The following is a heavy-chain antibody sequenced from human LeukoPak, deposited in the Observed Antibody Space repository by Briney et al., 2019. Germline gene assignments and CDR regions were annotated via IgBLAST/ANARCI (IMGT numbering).Heavy chain of an antibody. Sequence: PSETLSLTCTVSGGSISSSSYYWGWIRQPPGKGLEWIGSIYYSGSTYYNPSLKSRVTISVDTSKNQFSLKLSSVTAADTAVYYCARRPYCCGDCYGGDFDYWGQGTLVTVSS. CDR1: GGSISSSSYY. J-gene: IGHJ4*02. V-gene: IGHV4-39*01. D-gene: IGHD2-21*01. CDR2: IYYSGST. CDR3: ARRPYCCGDCYGGDFDY.